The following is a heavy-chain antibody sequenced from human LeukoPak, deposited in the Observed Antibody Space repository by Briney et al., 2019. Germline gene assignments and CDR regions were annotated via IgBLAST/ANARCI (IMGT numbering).Heavy chain of an antibody. V-gene: IGHV1-2*02. D-gene: IGHD4-17*01. CDR2: IKPNSGGT. CDR3: RTDRYGDYGDYIDY. Sequence: ASVKVSCKASGYTFTGYYMHWVRQAPGQGLEWMGWIKPNSGGTNYAQKFQGRVTMTRDTSISTAYMELSRLRSDDTAVYYCRTDRYGDYGDYIDYWGQGTLVTVSS. J-gene: IGHJ4*02. CDR1: GYTFTGYY.